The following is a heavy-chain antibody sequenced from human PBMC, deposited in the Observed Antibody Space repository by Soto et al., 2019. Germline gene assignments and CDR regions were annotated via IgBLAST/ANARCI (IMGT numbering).Heavy chain of an antibody. J-gene: IGHJ4*02. D-gene: IGHD3-10*01. V-gene: IGHV3-15*07. CDR1: GFTVTNAW. CDR3: TTGRTRPGAKAMVRGVILELAR. Sequence: PGGSLRLSSAASGFTVTNAWMNWVRQAPGKGLEWVGRIKSRTDGGTADSAAPVKGRFTISRDDSKNTLYLQMNSLKTEDTAVYYCTTGRTRPGAKAMVRGVILELARWGQGTLVTVSS. CDR2: IKSRTDGGTA.